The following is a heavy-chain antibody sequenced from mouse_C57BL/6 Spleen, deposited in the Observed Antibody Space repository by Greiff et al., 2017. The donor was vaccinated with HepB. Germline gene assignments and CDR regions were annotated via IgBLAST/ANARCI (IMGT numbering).Heavy chain of an antibody. CDR3: ARGQDGYNAWFAY. CDR1: GYTFTSYW. Sequence: VQLQQPGAELVMPGASVKLSCKASGYTFTSYWMHWVKQRPGQGLEWIGEIDPSDSYTNYNQKFKGKSTLTVDKSSSTAYMQLSSLTSEDSAVYYCARGQDGYNAWFAYWGQGTLVTVSA. D-gene: IGHD2-3*01. V-gene: IGHV1-69*01. J-gene: IGHJ3*01. CDR2: IDPSDSYT.